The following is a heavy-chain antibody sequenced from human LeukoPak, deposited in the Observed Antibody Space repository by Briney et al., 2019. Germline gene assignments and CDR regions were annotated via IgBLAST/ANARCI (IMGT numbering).Heavy chain of an antibody. V-gene: IGHV3-49*03. CDR3: TRGQGGYYDLRAYNRDPTFDY. CDR1: EFTFGDYA. J-gene: IGHJ4*02. D-gene: IGHD3-22*01. CDR2: IRSKAHGGTT. Sequence: PGGSLRLSCTASEFTFGDYALTWFRQAPGKGLEWVGFIRSKAHGGTTDYAASVIGRFTISRDDSKSIAYLQMNRLKTEDTAMYYCTRGQGGYYDLRAYNRDPTFDYWGQGTLVTVSS.